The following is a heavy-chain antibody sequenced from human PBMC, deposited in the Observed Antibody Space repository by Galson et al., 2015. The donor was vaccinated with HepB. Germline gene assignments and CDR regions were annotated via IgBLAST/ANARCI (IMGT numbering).Heavy chain of an antibody. J-gene: IGHJ4*02. V-gene: IGHV3-66*01. CDR2: IFSGGST. Sequence: SLRLSCAASGFTVSSNYMSWVRQAPGKGLEWVSIIFSGGSTYYAASVKGRFTISRDNSKNTLYLQMNSLRAEDTAVYYCARDYSSAWLGYWGQGTLVTVSS. CDR3: ARDYSSAWLGY. CDR1: GFTVSSNY. D-gene: IGHD6-25*01.